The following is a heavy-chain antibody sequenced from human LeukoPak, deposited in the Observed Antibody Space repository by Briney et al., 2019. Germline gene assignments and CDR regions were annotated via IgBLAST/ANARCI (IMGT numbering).Heavy chain of an antibody. D-gene: IGHD1-26*01. CDR3: ARDGSGSYGDYFDY. CDR2: ISSSSSYI. V-gene: IGHV3-21*01. J-gene: IGHJ4*02. CDR1: GFTFSSYS. Sequence: GGSLRLSCAASGFTFSSYSMNWVRQAPGEGLEWVSSISSSSSYIYYADSVKGRFTISRDNAKNSLYLQMNSLRAEDTAVYYCARDGSGSYGDYFDYWGQGTLVTVSS.